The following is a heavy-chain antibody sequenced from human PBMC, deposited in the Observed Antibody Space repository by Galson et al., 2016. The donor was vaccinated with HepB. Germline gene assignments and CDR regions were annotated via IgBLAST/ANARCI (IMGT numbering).Heavy chain of an antibody. V-gene: IGHV2-5*02. CDR2: IYWDDDK. J-gene: IGHJ5*02. CDR1: GFSLSTTEMG. Sequence: PALVKPTQTLTLTCTFSGFSLSTTEMGVGWIRQPPGKALEWLALIYWDDDKRYSPSLKTRPTITKDTSTNQVVITMNNMDPVDTATYYCAHSPIGCNSTSCYSYWFDPWGQGTLVTVSS. CDR3: AHSPIGCNSTSCYSYWFDP. D-gene: IGHD2-2*01.